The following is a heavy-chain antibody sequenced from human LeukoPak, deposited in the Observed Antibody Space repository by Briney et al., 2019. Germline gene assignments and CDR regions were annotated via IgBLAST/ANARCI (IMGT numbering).Heavy chain of an antibody. CDR2: IWYDGSNK. D-gene: IGHD4-11*01. J-gene: IGHJ4*02. V-gene: IGHV3-33*01. CDR3: ARDRNLDYCFN. CDR1: GFTFSSYG. Sequence: PGGSLRLSCAASGFTFSSYGMHWVRQAPGKGLEWVAVIWYDGSNKYYADSVKGRFTISRDNSKNTLYLQMNSLRAEDTAVYYCARDRNLDYCFNWGQGTLVTVSS.